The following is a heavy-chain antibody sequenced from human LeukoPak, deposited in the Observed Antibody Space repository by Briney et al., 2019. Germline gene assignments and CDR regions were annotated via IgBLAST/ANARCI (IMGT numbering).Heavy chain of an antibody. Sequence: SETLSLTCTVSGGSVSSSSYYWGWIRQPPGKGLEWIGSIYYSGSTYYNPSLKSRVTISVDTSKNQFSLELSSVTAADTAVYYCARRKVYDSSGYPFDYWGQGTLVTVSS. CDR3: ARRKVYDSSGYPFDY. CDR1: GGSVSSSSYY. J-gene: IGHJ4*02. CDR2: IYYSGST. D-gene: IGHD3-22*01. V-gene: IGHV4-39*01.